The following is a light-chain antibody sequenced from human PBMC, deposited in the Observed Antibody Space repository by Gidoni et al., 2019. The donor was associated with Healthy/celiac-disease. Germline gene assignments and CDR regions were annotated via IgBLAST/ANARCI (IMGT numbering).Light chain of an antibody. CDR2: DAS. V-gene: IGKV1-33*01. J-gene: IGKJ3*01. CDR1: QDISNY. CDR3: QQYDNPVFT. Sequence: DIQMTHSPSSLSASGGDRVTITCQASQDISNYLNWYQQKPGKAPKLLIYDASNLETGVPSRFSGSGSGTDFTFTISSLQPEDIATYYCQQYDNPVFTFGPGTKVDIK.